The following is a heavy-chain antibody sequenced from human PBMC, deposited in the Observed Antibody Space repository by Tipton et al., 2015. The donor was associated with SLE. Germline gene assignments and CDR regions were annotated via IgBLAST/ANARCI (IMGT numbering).Heavy chain of an antibody. J-gene: IGHJ6*04. CDR2: IYYSGST. D-gene: IGHD3-3*01. CDR1: GGSISSSSYY. Sequence: TLSLTCTVSGGSISSSSYYWGWIRQPPGKGLEWIGSIYYSGSTYYNPSLKSRVTISVDTSKNQFSLKLTSVTAADTAVYFCARGTTLRFGHKVWGKGTTVTVSS. V-gene: IGHV4-39*07. CDR3: ARGTTLRFGHKV.